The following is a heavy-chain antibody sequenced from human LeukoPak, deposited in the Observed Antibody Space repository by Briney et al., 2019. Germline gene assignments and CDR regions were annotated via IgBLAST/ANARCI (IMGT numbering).Heavy chain of an antibody. CDR3: ARDPKPFDIVVVPAAYGLNWFDP. D-gene: IGHD2-2*01. CDR1: GYTFTSYY. V-gene: IGHV1-46*01. J-gene: IGHJ5*02. Sequence: ASVTVSCKASGYTFTSYYMHWVRQAPGQGLEWMGIINPSGGSTSYAQKFQGRVTMARDTPTSTVYMELSSLRSEDTAVYYCARDPKPFDIVVVPAAYGLNWFDPWGQGTLVTVSS. CDR2: INPSGGST.